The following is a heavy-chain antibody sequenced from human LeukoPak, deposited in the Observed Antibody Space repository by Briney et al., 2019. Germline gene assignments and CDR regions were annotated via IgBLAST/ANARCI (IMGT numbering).Heavy chain of an antibody. CDR1: GGSMSDYY. J-gene: IGHJ5*02. D-gene: IGHD3-16*01. Sequence: SETLSLTCTVSGGSMSDYYWSFIRQPAGKGLEWIGRIHTSWATYFNPSLKSRVTMSVDTSKNQFSLRLTSMTAADTAVYFCARGDYYDGGGRNWFDPWGQGTLVTVSS. CDR2: IHTSWAT. CDR3: ARGDYYDGGGRNWFDP. V-gene: IGHV4-4*07.